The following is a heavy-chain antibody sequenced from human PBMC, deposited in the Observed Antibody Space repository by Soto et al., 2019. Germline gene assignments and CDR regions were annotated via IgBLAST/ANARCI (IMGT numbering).Heavy chain of an antibody. Sequence: QVQLQESGPGLVKPSGTLSLTCAVSGDSISSNKWWSWVRQPPGKGLEWIGEVYHDGNTNYNPSLKSRVTISVDKSKNQFSLKLTSVTAAATAIYYCARVPYSGGFDYWGQGALVTVSS. CDR2: VYHDGNT. D-gene: IGHD2-15*01. J-gene: IGHJ4*02. CDR3: ARVPYSGGFDY. CDR1: GDSISSNKW. V-gene: IGHV4-4*02.